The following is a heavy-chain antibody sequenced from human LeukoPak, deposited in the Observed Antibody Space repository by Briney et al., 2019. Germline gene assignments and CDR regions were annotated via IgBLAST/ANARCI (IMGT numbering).Heavy chain of an antibody. D-gene: IGHD3-3*01. CDR3: ARGPVIMYYDFWSGYSNYMDV. J-gene: IGHJ6*03. Sequence: IYYADSVKGRFTISRDNAKNSVYLQMKRLRAEDTAVYYCARGPVIMYYDFWSGYSNYMDVWGKGTTVTVSS. V-gene: IGHV3-21*01. CDR2: I.